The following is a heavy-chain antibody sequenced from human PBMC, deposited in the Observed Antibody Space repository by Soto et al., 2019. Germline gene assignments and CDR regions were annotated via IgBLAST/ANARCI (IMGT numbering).Heavy chain of an antibody. J-gene: IGHJ4*02. CDR1: GYTFTSYY. V-gene: IGHV1-46*01. Sequence: ASVKVSCKASGYTFTSYYMHWVRQAPGQGLEWMGIINPSGGSTSYAQKFQGRVTMTRDTSTSTVYMELSSLRSEDTAVYYCARKGMYYYDSSGYYAPFDYWGQGTLVTVSS. CDR2: INPSGGST. D-gene: IGHD3-22*01. CDR3: ARKGMYYYDSSGYYAPFDY.